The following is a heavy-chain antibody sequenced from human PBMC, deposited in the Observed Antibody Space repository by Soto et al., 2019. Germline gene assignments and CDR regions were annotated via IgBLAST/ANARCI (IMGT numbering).Heavy chain of an antibody. J-gene: IGHJ4*02. CDR3: AKDLIRGDGYVGFDY. D-gene: IGHD3-10*01. CDR1: GFIFSNYA. CDR2: IYAGGGTT. V-gene: IGHV3-23*01. Sequence: PGGSLRLSCSASGFIFSNYAMFWVRQAPGKGLEWVSTIYAGGGTTHYADSVKGRFTISRDNSRNTLYLQMNSLRAEDTAVYFCAKDLIRGDGYVGFDYWGQGTLVTVSS.